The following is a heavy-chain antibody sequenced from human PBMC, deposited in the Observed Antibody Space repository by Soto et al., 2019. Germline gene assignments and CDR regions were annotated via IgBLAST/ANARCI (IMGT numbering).Heavy chain of an antibody. V-gene: IGHV3-23*01. CDR3: AKGSQLWFSREYFQH. CDR2: ISGSGGST. D-gene: IGHD5-18*01. CDR1: GFTFSSYA. J-gene: IGHJ1*01. Sequence: GGSLRLSCAASGFTFSSYAMSWVRQAPGKGLEWVSAISGSGGSTYYADSVKGRFTISRDNSKNTLYLQMNSLRAEDTAVYYCAKGSQLWFSREYFQHWGQGTLVTVSS.